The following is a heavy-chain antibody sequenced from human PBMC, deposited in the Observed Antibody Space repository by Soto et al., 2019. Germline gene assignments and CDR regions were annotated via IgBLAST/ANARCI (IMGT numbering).Heavy chain of an antibody. CDR1: GYTLTELS. D-gene: IGHD3-22*01. Sequence: ASVKVSCKVSGYTLTELSMHWVRQAPGKGLEWMGGFDPEDGETIYAQKFQGRVTMTEDTSTDTAYMELSSLRSEDTAVYYCATASPRIPMIVVVQRRLAFDLWGQGTMVTVSS. V-gene: IGHV1-24*01. J-gene: IGHJ3*01. CDR3: ATASPRIPMIVVVQRRLAFDL. CDR2: FDPEDGET.